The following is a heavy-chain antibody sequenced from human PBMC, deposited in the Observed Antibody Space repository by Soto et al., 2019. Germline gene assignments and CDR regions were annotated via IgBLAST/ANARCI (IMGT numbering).Heavy chain of an antibody. J-gene: IGHJ4*02. CDR2: IYYSGST. D-gene: IGHD5-18*01. V-gene: IGHV4-59*01. CDR1: GGSISSYY. Sequence: QVQLQESGPGLVKPSETLSLTCTVSGGSISSYYWSWIRQPPGKGLEWIGYIYYSGSTNYNPSLKSRVTISVDTSKNQCSLKLSSVTAADTAVYYCARGRGYSYVGFDYWGQGTLVTVSS. CDR3: ARGRGYSYVGFDY.